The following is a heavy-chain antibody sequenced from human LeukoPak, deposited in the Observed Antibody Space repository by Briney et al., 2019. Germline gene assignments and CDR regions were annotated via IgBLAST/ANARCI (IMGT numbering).Heavy chain of an antibody. CDR3: ARNRNDYGDYVHDY. V-gene: IGHV3-23*01. J-gene: IGHJ4*02. D-gene: IGHD4-17*01. CDR2: ISGSGGST. Sequence: GGSLRLSCAASGFTFSSYGMSWVRQAPGKGLEWVPAISGSGGSTYYADSVKGRFTISRDNAKNSLYLQMNSLRAEDTAVYYCARNRNDYGDYVHDYWGQGTLVTVSS. CDR1: GFTFSSYG.